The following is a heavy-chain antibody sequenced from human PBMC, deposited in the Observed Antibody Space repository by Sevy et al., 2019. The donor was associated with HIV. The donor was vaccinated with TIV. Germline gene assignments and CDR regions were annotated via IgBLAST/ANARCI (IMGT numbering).Heavy chain of an antibody. V-gene: IGHV3-33*06. D-gene: IGHD6-19*01. J-gene: IGHJ4*02. CDR3: AKRGDSSGWYIEH. Sequence: GGSLRLSCAASGFTFNNYGMHWVRQAPGKGLEWVAVIWFDGSNEYYADSAKGRFTISRDNSKNTLYLEMNSLRAEDTAVYYCAKRGDSSGWYIEHWGQGILVTVSS. CDR1: GFTFNNYG. CDR2: IWFDGSNE.